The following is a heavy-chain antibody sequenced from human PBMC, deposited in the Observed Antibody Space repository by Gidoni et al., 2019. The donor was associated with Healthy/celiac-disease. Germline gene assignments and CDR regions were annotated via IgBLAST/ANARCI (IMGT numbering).Heavy chain of an antibody. Sequence: EVQLLESGGGLVQPGGSLRLSCAASGFPFSRYAMRWVRQAPGKGLEWVSAISGSGGSTYYADSVKGRFTISRDNSKNTLYLQMNSLRAEDTAVYYCAKDLSEDRPGVVGATGFDYWGQGTLVTVSS. CDR3: AKDLSEDRPGVVGATGFDY. J-gene: IGHJ4*02. CDR1: GFPFSRYA. CDR2: ISGSGGST. D-gene: IGHD1-26*01. V-gene: IGHV3-23*01.